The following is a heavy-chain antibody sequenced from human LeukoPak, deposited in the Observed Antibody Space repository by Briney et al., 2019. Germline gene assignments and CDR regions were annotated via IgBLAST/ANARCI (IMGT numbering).Heavy chain of an antibody. V-gene: IGHV3-33*01. CDR2: IWYDGSNK. CDR3: ARTTSIAAAGTGFYFDY. Sequence: GGSRRLSCAASGFTFSSYGMHWVRQAPGKGLEWVAVIWYDGSNKYYADSVKGRFTISRDNSKNTLYLQMNSLRAEDTAVYYCARTTSIAAAGTGFYFDYWGQGTLVTVSS. CDR1: GFTFSSYG. D-gene: IGHD6-13*01. J-gene: IGHJ4*02.